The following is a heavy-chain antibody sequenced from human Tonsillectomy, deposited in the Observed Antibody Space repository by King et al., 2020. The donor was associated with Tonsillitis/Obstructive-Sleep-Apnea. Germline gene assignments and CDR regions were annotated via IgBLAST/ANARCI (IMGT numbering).Heavy chain of an antibody. V-gene: IGHV4-59*08. CDR2: IYYSGST. J-gene: IGHJ5*02. CDR3: ARLMAELGQDWFDP. Sequence: QVQLQESGPGLVKPSETLSLTYTVSGGSITSYYWSWIRQPPGKGLEWIGHIYYSGSTNYNPSLKSRVTISVDTSKNQFSLKLSSVTAADTAVYYCARLMAELGQDWFDPWGQGTLVTVSS. CDR1: GGSITSYY. D-gene: IGHD7-27*01.